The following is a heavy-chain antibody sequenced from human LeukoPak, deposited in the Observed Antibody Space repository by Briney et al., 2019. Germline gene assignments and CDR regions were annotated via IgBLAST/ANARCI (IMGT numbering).Heavy chain of an antibody. CDR3: ASLFYYDSSGYSHYFDY. V-gene: IGHV4-59*01. Sequence: SETLSLTCTVSGGSISSYYWSWIRQPPGKGLEWIGYIYYTGNTNYNPSLKSRITISVDTSKNQFSLKLSSVTAADTALYYCASLFYYDSSGYSHYFDYWGQGTLVTVSS. CDR1: GGSISSYY. J-gene: IGHJ4*02. CDR2: IYYTGNT. D-gene: IGHD3-22*01.